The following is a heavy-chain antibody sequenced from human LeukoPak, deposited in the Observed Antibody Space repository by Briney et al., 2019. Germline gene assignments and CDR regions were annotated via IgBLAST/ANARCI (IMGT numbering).Heavy chain of an antibody. D-gene: IGHD6-19*01. CDR2: IYHSGST. Sequence: PSGTLSLTCAVSGGSISSSNWWSWVRQPPGKGLEWIGEIYHSGSTNYNPSLKSRVTISVDKSKHQFSLKLSSVTAADTAIYYCARSRAVAGSFVFDYWGQGTLVTVSS. CDR1: GGSISSSNW. CDR3: ARSRAVAGSFVFDY. V-gene: IGHV4-4*02. J-gene: IGHJ4*02.